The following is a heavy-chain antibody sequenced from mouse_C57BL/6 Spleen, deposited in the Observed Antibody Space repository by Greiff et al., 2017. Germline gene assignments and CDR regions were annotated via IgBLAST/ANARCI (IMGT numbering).Heavy chain of an antibody. CDR2: IDPSDSYT. V-gene: IGHV1-69*01. D-gene: IGHD1-1*01. Sequence: VKLQQPGAELVMPGASVKLSCKASGYTFTSYWMHWVKQRPGQGLEWIGEIDPSDSYTNYNQKFKGKSTLTVDKSSSTAYMQLSSLTSEDSAVYYCARAYYGSSYYFDDWGQGTTLTVSS. CDR3: ARAYYGSSYYFDD. CDR1: GYTFTSYW. J-gene: IGHJ2*01.